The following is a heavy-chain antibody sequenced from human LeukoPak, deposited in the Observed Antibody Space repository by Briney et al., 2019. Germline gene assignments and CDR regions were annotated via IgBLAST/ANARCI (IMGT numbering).Heavy chain of an antibody. Sequence: GGSLRLSCAASGFTFSDYAMSWVRQAPGKGLEWVSSITDSGGSTFYADSVKGRFTSSRDNSKNTLFLQMSSLRADDTAVYYCARVGGWRGSPLYYYHYMDVWGKGTTVTVSS. V-gene: IGHV3-23*01. CDR2: ITDSGGST. J-gene: IGHJ6*03. D-gene: IGHD4-23*01. CDR1: GFTFSDYA. CDR3: ARVGGWRGSPLYYYHYMDV.